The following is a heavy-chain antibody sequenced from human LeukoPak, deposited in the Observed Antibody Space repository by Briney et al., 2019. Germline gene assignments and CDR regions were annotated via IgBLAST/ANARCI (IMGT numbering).Heavy chain of an antibody. CDR2: ISYDGRNK. CDR3: AKGPLRGTAAAIDY. D-gene: IGHD2-2*01. CDR1: GFTFNNYG. Sequence: PGKSLRLSCAASGFTFNNYGMHWVRQALGKGLEWVAVISYDGRNKHYPDSVKGRFTISRDISTDTLWLQMDSLRTEDTAVYYCAKGPLRGTAAAIDYWGQGTLVTVSS. V-gene: IGHV3-30*18. J-gene: IGHJ4*02.